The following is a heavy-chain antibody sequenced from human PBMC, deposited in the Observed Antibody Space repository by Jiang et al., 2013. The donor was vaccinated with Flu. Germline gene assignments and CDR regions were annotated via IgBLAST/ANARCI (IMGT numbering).Heavy chain of an antibody. D-gene: IGHD1-26*01. CDR2: ISYSGST. Sequence: SSGDYWWSWIRQPPGKGLEWIGYISYSGSTYYNPSLKSRVTISQDTSKNQFSLKVSSVAAADTAVYYCVRGGLGPTIFDYWGQGTLVTVSS. J-gene: IGHJ4*02. CDR1: SSGDYW. V-gene: IGHV4-30-4*01. CDR3: VRGGLGPTIFDY.